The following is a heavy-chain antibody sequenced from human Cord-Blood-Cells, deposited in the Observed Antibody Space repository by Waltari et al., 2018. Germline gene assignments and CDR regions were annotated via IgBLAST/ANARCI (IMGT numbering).Heavy chain of an antibody. CDR2: IYYSGSM. D-gene: IGHD7-27*01. J-gene: IGHJ4*02. Sequence: QLQLQESGPGLVKPSETLSLTCTVSGGSISSISYYWGWIRQPPGKWLVWIGSIYYSGSMYYSPSLKSRVTRSVYTSKNQFCLKLSSVTAADTAVYYCARLGELTGYFDYWGQGTLVTVSS. CDR1: GGSISSISYY. CDR3: ARLGELTGYFDY. V-gene: IGHV4-39*01.